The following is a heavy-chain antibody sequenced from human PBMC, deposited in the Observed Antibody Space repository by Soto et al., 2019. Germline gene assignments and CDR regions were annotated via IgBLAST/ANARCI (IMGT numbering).Heavy chain of an antibody. CDR3: AKDTYYDILTGYYGFDY. J-gene: IGHJ4*02. Sequence: EVQLVESGGGLVQPGGSLRLSCAASGFTFDDYAMHWVRQAPGKGLEWVSGISWNSGSIGYADSVKGRFTISRGNAKNSLYLQMNSLRAEDTALYYCAKDTYYDILTGYYGFDYWGQGTLVTVSS. CDR2: ISWNSGSI. CDR1: GFTFDDYA. V-gene: IGHV3-9*01. D-gene: IGHD3-9*01.